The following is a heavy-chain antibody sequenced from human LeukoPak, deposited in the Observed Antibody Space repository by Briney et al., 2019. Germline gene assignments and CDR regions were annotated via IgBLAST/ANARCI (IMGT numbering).Heavy chain of an antibody. CDR3: ARVPIPPDYYDSSGYPDAFDI. D-gene: IGHD3-22*01. CDR1: GFTFSSYA. Sequence: GGSLRLSCAASGFTFSSYAMSWVRQAPGKGLEWVSAISGSGGSTYYADSVKGRFTISRDNSKNSLYLQMNSLRAEDTAVYYCARVPIPPDYYDSSGYPDAFDIWGQGTMDTVSS. CDR2: ISGSGGST. J-gene: IGHJ3*02. V-gene: IGHV3-23*01.